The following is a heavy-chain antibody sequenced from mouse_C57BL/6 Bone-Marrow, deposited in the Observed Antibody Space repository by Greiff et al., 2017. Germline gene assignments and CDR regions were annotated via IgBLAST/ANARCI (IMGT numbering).Heavy chain of an antibody. CDR3: ARWGSAWFAY. J-gene: IGHJ3*01. V-gene: IGHV1-50*01. Sequence: QVQLQQSGAELVKPGASVKLSCKASGYTFTSYWMQWVKQRPGQGLEWIGEIDPSDSYTNYNQKFKGKATLTVDTSSSTAYMQLSSLTSEDSAVYYSARWGSAWFAYWGQGTLVTVSA. CDR1: GYTFTSYW. CDR2: IDPSDSYT.